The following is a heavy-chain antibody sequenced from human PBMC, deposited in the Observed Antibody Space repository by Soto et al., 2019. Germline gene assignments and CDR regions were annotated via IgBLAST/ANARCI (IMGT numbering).Heavy chain of an antibody. CDR2: ISYDGSNK. CDR1: GFTFSSYG. V-gene: IGHV3-30*18. CDR3: AKVRVEMAKTTVDFFDY. Sequence: GGSLRLSCAASGFTFSSYGMHWVRQAPGKGLEWVAVISYDGSNKYYADSVKGRFTISRDNSKNTLYLQMNSLRAEDTAVYYCAKVRVEMAKTTVDFFDYWGQGTLVTVSS. J-gene: IGHJ4*02. D-gene: IGHD2-21*01.